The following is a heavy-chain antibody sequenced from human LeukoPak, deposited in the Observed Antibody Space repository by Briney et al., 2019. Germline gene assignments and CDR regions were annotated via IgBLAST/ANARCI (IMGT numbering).Heavy chain of an antibody. CDR2: ISYSGST. D-gene: IGHD1-26*01. V-gene: IGHV4-59*01. J-gene: IGHJ4*02. CDR3: ARDPGGWPYYFDY. CDR1: GGSISSYY. Sequence: SETLSLTCTVSGGSISSYYWSWIRQPTGGGLEWIGYISYSGSTNYNPSLKSRVSISVDTSKNQFSLKLSSVTAADTAVYYCARDPGGWPYYFDYWGQGTLVTVSS.